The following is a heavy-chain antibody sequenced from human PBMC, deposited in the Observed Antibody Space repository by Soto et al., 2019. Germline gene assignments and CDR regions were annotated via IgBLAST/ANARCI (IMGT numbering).Heavy chain of an antibody. D-gene: IGHD3-3*01. Sequence: GGSLRLSCAASGFTFSSYAMSWVRQAPGKGLEWVSAISGSGGSTYYADSVKGRFTISRDNSKNTLYLQMNSLRAEDTAVYYCAKDLRFLEWSYYFDYWGQGTLDTVSS. J-gene: IGHJ4*02. CDR2: ISGSGGST. CDR3: AKDLRFLEWSYYFDY. V-gene: IGHV3-23*01. CDR1: GFTFSSYA.